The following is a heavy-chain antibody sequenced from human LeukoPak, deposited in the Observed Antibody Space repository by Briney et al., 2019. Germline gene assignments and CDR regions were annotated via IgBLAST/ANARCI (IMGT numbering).Heavy chain of an antibody. CDR3: AKEETASKPSDLDH. D-gene: IGHD5-18*01. Sequence: QPGGSLRLSCAPSGSIFTDYGTHSVPQAPGRGLEWLTFIRYDGSDKYYADSVKGRFTISRDNSKNTLYLQMNSLTSEDTAVYYCAKEETASKPSDLDHGGQGILVTVPS. J-gene: IGHJ4*02. CDR2: IRYDGSDK. CDR1: GSIFTDYG. V-gene: IGHV3-30*02.